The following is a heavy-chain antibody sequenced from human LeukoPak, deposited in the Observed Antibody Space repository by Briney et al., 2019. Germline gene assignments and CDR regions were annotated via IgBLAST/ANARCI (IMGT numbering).Heavy chain of an antibody. CDR2: IRYDGSNK. J-gene: IGHJ6*03. CDR1: GFTFTSYG. Sequence: GGSLRLSCAASGFTFTSYGMHWVRQAPGKGLEWVGFIRYDGSNKYYADSVKGRFTISRDNSKNTLYLQMNSLRAEDTAVYYCAKESAGGGWYYYYYYMDVWGKGTTVTISS. V-gene: IGHV3-30*02. D-gene: IGHD2-15*01. CDR3: AKESAGGGWYYYYYYMDV.